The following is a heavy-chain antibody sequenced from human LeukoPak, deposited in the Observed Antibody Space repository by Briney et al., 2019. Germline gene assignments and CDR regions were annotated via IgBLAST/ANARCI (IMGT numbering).Heavy chain of an antibody. V-gene: IGHV3-64*01. Sequence: GGSLRVSCAASGFTFSSYSMHWVRQAPGKGLEYVSAISSNGGSTYYANSVKGRFTISRDNSKITLYLQMGSLRAEDMAVYYCARAHCTNGVCHIGLLDYWGQGTLVTVSS. J-gene: IGHJ4*02. CDR3: ARAHCTNGVCHIGLLDY. D-gene: IGHD2-8*01. CDR2: ISSNGGST. CDR1: GFTFSSYS.